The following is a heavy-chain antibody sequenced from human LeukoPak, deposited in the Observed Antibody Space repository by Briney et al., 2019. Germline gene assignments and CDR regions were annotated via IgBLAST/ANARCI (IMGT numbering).Heavy chain of an antibody. V-gene: IGHV4-38-2*02. CDR2: IYHSGST. CDR3: ARAIIDYGDYGGTNNWFDP. D-gene: IGHD4-17*01. Sequence: SETLSLTCTVSGYSISSGYYWGWIRQPPGKGLEWIGSIYHSGSTYYNPSLKSRVTISVDTSKNQFSLKLSSVTAADTAVYYCARAIIDYGDYGGTNNWFDPWGQGTLVTVSS. J-gene: IGHJ5*02. CDR1: GYSISSGYY.